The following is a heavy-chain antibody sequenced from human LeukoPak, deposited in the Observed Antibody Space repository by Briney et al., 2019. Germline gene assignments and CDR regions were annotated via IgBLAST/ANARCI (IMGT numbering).Heavy chain of an antibody. Sequence: ASVKVSCKASGCTFTSYAMHWVRQAPGQRLEWMGWINAGNGNTKYSQKFQGRVTITRDTSASTAYMELSSLRSEDTAVYYCARDLNFDANLDYWGQGTLVTVSS. CDR2: INAGNGNT. CDR1: GCTFTSYA. CDR3: ARDLNFDANLDY. D-gene: IGHD2/OR15-2a*01. V-gene: IGHV1-3*01. J-gene: IGHJ4*02.